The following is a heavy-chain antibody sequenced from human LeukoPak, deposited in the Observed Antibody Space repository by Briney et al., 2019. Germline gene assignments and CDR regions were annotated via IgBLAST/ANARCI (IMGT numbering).Heavy chain of an antibody. D-gene: IGHD3-3*01. V-gene: IGHV4-34*01. CDR1: GGSFSGYY. Sequence: PSETLSLTCAVYGGSFSGYYWSWIRQPPGKGLEWIGEINHSGSTNYNPSLKSRVTISVDTSENQFSLKLSSVTAADTAVYYCARGDFWSGYPFDYWGQGTLVTVSS. J-gene: IGHJ4*02. CDR2: INHSGST. CDR3: ARGDFWSGYPFDY.